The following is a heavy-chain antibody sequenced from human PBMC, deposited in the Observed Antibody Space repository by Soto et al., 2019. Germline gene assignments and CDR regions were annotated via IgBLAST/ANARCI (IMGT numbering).Heavy chain of an antibody. CDR2: IYNSATT. J-gene: IGHJ4*02. Sequence: SETLSLTCTVSCDSISTYYWTWIRQPPGKGLELIGYIYNSATTKYNPSLKSRVTISVDTSKNQFSLKLSSVTTADTAVYYCARGRFDFIWGTPAPYLDYWGQGALVTVS. D-gene: IGHD3-16*01. CDR1: CDSISTYY. CDR3: ARGRFDFIWGTPAPYLDY. V-gene: IGHV4-59*01.